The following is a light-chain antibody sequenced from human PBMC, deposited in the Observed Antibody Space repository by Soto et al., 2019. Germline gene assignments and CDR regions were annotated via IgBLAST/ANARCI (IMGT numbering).Light chain of an antibody. Sequence: EIVLTQSPCTLSLSPGERATLSCRASQSVYNNYLAWYQLKPGQAPRLVIYGASSRGTGIPDRFSGSGSGTDFTLTISRLEAEDFAVYYCQQYGSSPRTFGQGTKVDIK. CDR1: QSVYNNY. J-gene: IGKJ1*01. CDR2: GAS. V-gene: IGKV3-20*01. CDR3: QQYGSSPRT.